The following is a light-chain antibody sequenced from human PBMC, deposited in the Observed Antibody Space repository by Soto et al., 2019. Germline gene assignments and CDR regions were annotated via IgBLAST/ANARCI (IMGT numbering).Light chain of an antibody. J-gene: IGKJ1*01. CDR3: MRGLQSPPT. V-gene: IGKV2-28*01. Sequence: DIVMTQSPLSLPVTPGEPASISCTSSQSLLHSNGYNYLDWYLQKPGQSPQLLIYWGSNRASGVPDRVSGSGSGTDFTRKINRVEAEDVWVYFCMRGLQSPPTFGQATKVEIK. CDR2: WGS. CDR1: QSLLHSNGYNY.